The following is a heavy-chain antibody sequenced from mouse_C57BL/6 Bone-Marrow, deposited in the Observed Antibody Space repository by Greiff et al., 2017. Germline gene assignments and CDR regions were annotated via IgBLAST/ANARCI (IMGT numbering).Heavy chain of an antibody. CDR2: ISYDGSN. CDR3: ARGTRTAQATNYYFDY. CDR1: GYSITSGYY. J-gene: IGHJ2*01. Sequence: ESGPGLVKPSQSLSLTCSVTGYSITSGYYWNWIRQFPGNKLEWMGYISYDGSNNYNPSLKNRISITRDTSKNQFFLKLNSLTTEDTATYYCARGTRTAQATNYYFDYWGQGTTLTVSS. D-gene: IGHD3-2*02. V-gene: IGHV3-6*01.